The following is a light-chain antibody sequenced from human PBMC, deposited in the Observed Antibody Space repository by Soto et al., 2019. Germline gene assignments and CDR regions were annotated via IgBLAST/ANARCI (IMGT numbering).Light chain of an antibody. CDR1: QNILSN. Sequence: EIVMTQSPATLSVSPGERATLSCRASQNILSNLAWYQKKPGQAPRLLIYGASTRATGIPARFSGSGSGTEFTLTISSLHSEDFEIYYCQQYNNWPITFGQGTRVEIK. V-gene: IGKV3-15*01. CDR3: QQYNNWPIT. J-gene: IGKJ5*01. CDR2: GAS.